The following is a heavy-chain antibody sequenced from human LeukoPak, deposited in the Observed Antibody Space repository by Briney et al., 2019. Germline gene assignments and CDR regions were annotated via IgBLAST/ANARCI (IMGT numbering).Heavy chain of an antibody. CDR2: FDPEDGET. Sequence: ASVKVSCKVSGYTLTELSMHWVRQAPGKGLEWMGGFDPEDGETIYAQKFQGRVTMTEDTSTDTAYMELSSLRSEDTAVYYCASSYSSGWRFDYWGQGTLVTVSS. J-gene: IGHJ4*02. CDR1: GYTLTELS. D-gene: IGHD6-19*01. CDR3: ASSYSSGWRFDY. V-gene: IGHV1-24*01.